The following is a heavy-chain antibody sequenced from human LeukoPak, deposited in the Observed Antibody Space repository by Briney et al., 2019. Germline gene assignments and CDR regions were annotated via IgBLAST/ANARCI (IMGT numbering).Heavy chain of an antibody. Sequence: SETLSLTCTVSGGSISSYYWSWIRQPPGKGLEWIGEIHRSGSTNYNPSLQSRVTISIDRSKNQIALELSSVTAADTAVYYCAREIVGGFNPGAYWGQGTLVTVSS. D-gene: IGHD1-14*01. CDR2: IHRSGST. J-gene: IGHJ4*02. CDR3: AREIVGGFNPGAY. V-gene: IGHV4-59*12. CDR1: GGSISSYY.